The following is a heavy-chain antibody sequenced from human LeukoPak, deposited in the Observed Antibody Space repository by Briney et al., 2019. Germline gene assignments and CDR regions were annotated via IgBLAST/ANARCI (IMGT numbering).Heavy chain of an antibody. Sequence: GGSLRLSCAGSGYTFSSYSMNWVRQAPGKGLEWVSAMSGSVDNTYYADSVKGRFTISRDNSKNTLYLQMNSLRVEDTAVYYCANDRMAETYWGQRTLVTVSS. CDR2: MSGSVDNT. D-gene: IGHD2-8*01. J-gene: IGHJ4*02. CDR1: GYTFSSYS. V-gene: IGHV3-23*01. CDR3: ANDRMAETY.